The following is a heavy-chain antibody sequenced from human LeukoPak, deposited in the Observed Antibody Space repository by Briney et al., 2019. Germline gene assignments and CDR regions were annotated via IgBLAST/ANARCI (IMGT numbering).Heavy chain of an antibody. CDR1: GFTFSSYG. J-gene: IGHJ4*02. D-gene: IGHD6-19*01. V-gene: IGHV3-30*02. CDR3: AKVGTGIAVAGYYFDY. CDR2: IRYDGSNK. Sequence: TGGSLRLSCAASGFTFSSYGMHWVRQAPGKGLEWVAFIRYDGSNKYYADSVKGRFTSSRDNSKNTLYLQMNSLRGEDTAVYYCAKVGTGIAVAGYYFDYWGQGTLVTVSS.